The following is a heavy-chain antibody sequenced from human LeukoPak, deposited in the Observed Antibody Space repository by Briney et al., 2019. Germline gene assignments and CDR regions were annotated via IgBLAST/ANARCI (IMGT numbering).Heavy chain of an antibody. Sequence: GSLRLSCAASGFTFSSYSMNWVRQAPGKGLEWVSSISSSSSYIYYADSVKGRFTISRDNAKNSLYLQMNSLRAEDTAVYYCARDGGRYYGSGSYSFFDYWGQGTLVTVSS. CDR2: ISSSSSYI. CDR1: GFTFSSYS. CDR3: ARDGGRYYGSGSYSFFDY. D-gene: IGHD3-10*01. J-gene: IGHJ4*02. V-gene: IGHV3-21*01.